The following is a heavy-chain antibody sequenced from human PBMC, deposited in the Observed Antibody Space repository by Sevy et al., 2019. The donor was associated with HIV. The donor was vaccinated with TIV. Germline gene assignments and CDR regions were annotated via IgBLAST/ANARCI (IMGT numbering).Heavy chain of an antibody. CDR3: ARDRNNYDSTGYPKGMDV. CDR2: ISGSNGDT. CDR1: GYTFIRYG. D-gene: IGHD3-22*01. Sequence: ASVKVSCKASGYTFIRYGISWVRQARGQGLEWMGWISGSNGDTNYAQKVQGRVIMTTDTSTSTAYMELRSLRSDDTAVYYCARDRNNYDSTGYPKGMDVWGQGTTVTVSS. V-gene: IGHV1-18*01. J-gene: IGHJ6*02.